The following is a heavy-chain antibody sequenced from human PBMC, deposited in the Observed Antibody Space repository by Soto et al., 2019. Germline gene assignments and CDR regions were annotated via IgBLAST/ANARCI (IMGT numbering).Heavy chain of an antibody. CDR1: GGTFSSYA. CDR3: ARDPHSFGGDYGGNYVYYYYYGMDV. Sequence: SVKISCKASGGTFSSYAISWVRQAPGQGLEWMGGIIPIFATANYAQKFQGRVTITADESTSTAYMELSSLRSEDTAVYYCARDPHSFGGDYGGNYVYYYYYGMDVWGQGTTVTVSS. CDR2: IIPIFATA. V-gene: IGHV1-69*13. J-gene: IGHJ6*02. D-gene: IGHD4-17*01.